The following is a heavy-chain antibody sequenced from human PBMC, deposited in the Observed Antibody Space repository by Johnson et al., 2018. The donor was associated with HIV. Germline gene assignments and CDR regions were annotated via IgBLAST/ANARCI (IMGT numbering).Heavy chain of an antibody. D-gene: IGHD3/OR15-3a*01. CDR3: VSDQRLIGYNFGTGYNVYAFDI. CDR1: GLTFSNYA. V-gene: IGHV3-23*04. Sequence: MLLVESGGGLVQPGGSLRLSCAASGLTFSNYALTWVRQAPGKGLEWVSTVSGGAGSTYYADSVTGRFTISRDNSKNSLHLPMNSLRAEDTALYYFVSDQRLIGYNFGTGYNVYAFDIWCQGTMVTVSS. J-gene: IGHJ3*02. CDR2: VSGGAGST.